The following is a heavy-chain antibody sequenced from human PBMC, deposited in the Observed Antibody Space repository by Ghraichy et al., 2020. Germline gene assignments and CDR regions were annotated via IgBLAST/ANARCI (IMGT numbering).Heavy chain of an antibody. J-gene: IGHJ4*02. CDR1: GYSFNNYW. V-gene: IGHV5-51*01. CDR3: ARQGISARVMDY. D-gene: IGHD6-6*01. CDR2: IYPGNSDT. Sequence: ESLNISCKISGYSFNNYWIGWVRQMPGKGLEWMGIIYPGNSDTTYSPSFRGQVTISADKSMNTAYLQWGSVKASDTAMYYCARQGISARVMDYWGQGTLVTVSS.